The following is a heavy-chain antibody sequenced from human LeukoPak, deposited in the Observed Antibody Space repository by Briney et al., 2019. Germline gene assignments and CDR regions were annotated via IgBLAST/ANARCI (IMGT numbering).Heavy chain of an antibody. CDR2: ISDRGSRT. CDR3: AKRGVVIRVILVGFHKEAYYFDS. J-gene: IGHJ4*02. D-gene: IGHD3-22*01. Sequence: GGSLRLSCAVSGFTISNYGMSWVRQAPGKGLEWVAGISDRGSRTNYADSVKGRFTISTDHPKNTLYLQMNSLRAEDTAVYFCAKRGVVIRVILVGFHKEAYYFDSWGQGALVTVSS. CDR1: GFTISNYG. V-gene: IGHV3-23*01.